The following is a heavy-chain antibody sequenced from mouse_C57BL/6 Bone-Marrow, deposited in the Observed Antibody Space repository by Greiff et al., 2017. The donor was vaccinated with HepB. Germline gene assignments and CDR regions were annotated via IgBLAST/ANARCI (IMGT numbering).Heavy chain of an antibody. J-gene: IGHJ4*01. CDR1: GFTFSDYG. Sequence: EVQLQQSGGGLVKPGGSLKLSCAASGFTFSDYGMHWVRQAPEKGLEWVAYISSGSSTIYYADTVKGRFTISRDNAKNTLFLQMTSLRSEDTAMYYCAISYYYAMDYWGQGTSVTVSS. V-gene: IGHV5-17*01. CDR2: ISSGSSTI. CDR3: AISYYYAMDY.